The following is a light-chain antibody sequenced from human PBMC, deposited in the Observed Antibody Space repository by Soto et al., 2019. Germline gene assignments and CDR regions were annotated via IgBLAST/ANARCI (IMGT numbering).Light chain of an antibody. CDR2: GAY. J-gene: IGKJ2*01. Sequence: ENVLTQSPCTLSLSPGERATLSCRASLSVTSYLAWYQKKPGQPPRLLIYGAYNRPTGIPDRFTGSGSGTDFTLTISRLQPEDFAVYYCQQYGTSPRTFGQGTKVDIK. CDR3: QQYGTSPRT. V-gene: IGKV3-20*01. CDR1: LSVTSY.